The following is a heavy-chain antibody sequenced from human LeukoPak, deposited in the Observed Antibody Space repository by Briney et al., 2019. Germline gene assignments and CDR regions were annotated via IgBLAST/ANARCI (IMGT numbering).Heavy chain of an antibody. Sequence: GGSLRLSCAASGFTFSSYAISWVRQAPGKGLECVSTISGSGGSTYYADSVKGRFTISRDNSKNTLYLQMNSLRAEDTAVYYCAKARGAPTSFGDYWGQGTLVTVSS. J-gene: IGHJ4*02. V-gene: IGHV3-23*01. CDR2: ISGSGGST. CDR3: AKARGAPTSFGDY. CDR1: GFTFSSYA. D-gene: IGHD1-26*01.